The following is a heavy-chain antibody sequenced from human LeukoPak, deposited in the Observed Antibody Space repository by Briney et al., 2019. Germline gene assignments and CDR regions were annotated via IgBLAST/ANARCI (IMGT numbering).Heavy chain of an antibody. CDR1: GFTFNTYS. Sequence: GGSLRLSCAASGFTFNTYSMNWVRQAPGKGLEWVSYISTSSSTIYYADSVKGRFTISRDNAKNSLYLQMNSLRDEDTAVYYCARELRFPQRAYYFDYWGQGILVTVSS. CDR3: ARELRFPQRAYYFDY. D-gene: IGHD3-3*01. CDR2: ISTSSSTI. V-gene: IGHV3-48*02. J-gene: IGHJ4*02.